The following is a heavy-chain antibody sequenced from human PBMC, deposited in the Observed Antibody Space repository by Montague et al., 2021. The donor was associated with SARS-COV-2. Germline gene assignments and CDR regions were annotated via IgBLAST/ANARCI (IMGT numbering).Heavy chain of an antibody. CDR3: ARSPEPMIILIITSLNWYFDL. V-gene: IGHV4-31*03. CDR1: GGSISSGGYY. D-gene: IGHD3-22*01. J-gene: IGHJ2*01. CDR2: IYYSGST. Sequence: TLSLTCTVSGGSISSGGYYWSWIRQHPGKGLEWIGYIYYSGSTYYNLSLKSRVTISVDTSKNQFSLKMSSVTAADTAVYYCARSPEPMIILIITSLNWYFDLWGRGTRVTGSS.